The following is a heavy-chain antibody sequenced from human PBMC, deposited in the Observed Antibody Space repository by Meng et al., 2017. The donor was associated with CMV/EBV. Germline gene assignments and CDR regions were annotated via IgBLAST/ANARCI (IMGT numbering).Heavy chain of an antibody. J-gene: IGHJ3*02. CDR2: IIPIFGTA. Sequence: SVKVSCKASGYTFTSYAISWVRQAPGQGLEWMGGIIPIFGTANYAQKFQGRVTITTDESTSTAYMELSSLRSEDTAVYYCARDRGDCSSTSCLDAFDIWGQGTMVTVSS. V-gene: IGHV1-69*05. D-gene: IGHD2-2*01. CDR3: ARDRGDCSSTSCLDAFDI. CDR1: GYTFTSYA.